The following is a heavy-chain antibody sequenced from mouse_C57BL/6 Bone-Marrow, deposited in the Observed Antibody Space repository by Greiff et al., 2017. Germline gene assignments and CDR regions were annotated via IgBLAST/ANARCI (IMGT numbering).Heavy chain of an antibody. CDR3: ARQSTIITTGAMDY. CDR1: EYEFPSHD. D-gene: IGHD2-4*01. CDR2: INSDGGST. Sequence: EVKLVESGGGLVQPGESLKLSCESNEYEFPSHDMSWVRKTPEKRLELVAAINSDGGSTYYPDTMERRFIISRDNTKKTLYLQMSSLRSEDTALYYCARQSTIITTGAMDYWGQGTSVTVSS. V-gene: IGHV5-2*01. J-gene: IGHJ4*01.